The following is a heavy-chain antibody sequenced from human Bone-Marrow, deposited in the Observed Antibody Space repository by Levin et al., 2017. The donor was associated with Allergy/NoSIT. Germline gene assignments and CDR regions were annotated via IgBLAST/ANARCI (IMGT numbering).Heavy chain of an antibody. V-gene: IGHV3-30*04. CDR1: GFSFNSYA. CDR2: VSYDGSNP. J-gene: IGHJ4*02. CDR3: TKLDS. Sequence: GESLKISCAASGFSFNSYAMQWVRQAPGKGLEWVAVVSYDGSNPHYADSVKGRCTISRDNSKSTLYLQIDSLRMEDTAIYYCTKLDSWGQGTLVTVSS.